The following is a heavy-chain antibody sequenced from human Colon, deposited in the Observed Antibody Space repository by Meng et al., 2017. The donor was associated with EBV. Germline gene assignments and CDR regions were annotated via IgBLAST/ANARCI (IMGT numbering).Heavy chain of an antibody. Sequence: QESHSGLVQPSHSRSLTCAVSGDSISSGDYSWSWIRQPPGHGLEWIGYIYHGGTTYNTSLKSRVTISVDNSKNQFSLRLTSVTAADTAVYYCARGPYCGGDCYWFDPWGQGTLVTVSS. D-gene: IGHD2-21*02. CDR1: GDSISSGDYS. CDR2: IYHGGTT. V-gene: IGHV4-30-2*01. CDR3: ARGPYCGGDCYWFDP. J-gene: IGHJ5*02.